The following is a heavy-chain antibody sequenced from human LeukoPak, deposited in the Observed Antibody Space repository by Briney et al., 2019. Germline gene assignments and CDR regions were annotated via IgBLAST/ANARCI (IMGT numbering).Heavy chain of an antibody. D-gene: IGHD3-22*01. CDR2: ISGSGAST. CDR3: ASRRYYYDSNGFLSF. CDR1: GFTFGDYA. V-gene: IGHV3-23*01. J-gene: IGHJ4*02. Sequence: SGGSLRLSCTASGFTFGDYAMMWVRQAPGKGLEWVSTISGSGASTYYADSVKGRFTISRDNSKNTLYLQMNSLRAEDTAIYYCASRRYYYDSNGFLSFWGQGTLVTVSS.